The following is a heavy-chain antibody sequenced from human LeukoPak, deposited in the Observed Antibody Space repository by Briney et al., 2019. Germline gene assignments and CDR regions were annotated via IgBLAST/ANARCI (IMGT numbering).Heavy chain of an antibody. CDR3: ARDRSPEGYYDSSLWDYYHGMDV. Sequence: SETLSLTCTVSGGSISNYYWSWIRQPPGKGLEWIGYIYYSGSTNYNPSLKSRVTISVDTSKNQFSLNLSSVTAADTAMYYCARDRSPEGYYDSSLWDYYHGMDVWGQGTSVTVSS. CDR2: IYYSGST. V-gene: IGHV4-59*01. CDR1: GGSISNYY. D-gene: IGHD3-22*01. J-gene: IGHJ6*02.